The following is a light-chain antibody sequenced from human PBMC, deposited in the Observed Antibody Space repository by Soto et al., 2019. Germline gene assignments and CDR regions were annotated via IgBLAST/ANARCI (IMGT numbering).Light chain of an antibody. J-gene: IGLJ2*01. Sequence: QSALTQPPSASGSPGQSVTISCTGTSSDIGAYNYVSWYQRHPGRDPKLLIYEVNKRPSGVPDRFSGSKSGNTASLTVSGLQGDDEADYYCTSYTTSKPLVFGGGTKLTVL. V-gene: IGLV2-8*01. CDR3: TSYTTSKPLV. CDR1: SSDIGAYNY. CDR2: EVN.